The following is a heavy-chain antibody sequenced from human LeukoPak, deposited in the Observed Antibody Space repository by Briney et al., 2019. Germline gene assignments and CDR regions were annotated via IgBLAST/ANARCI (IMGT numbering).Heavy chain of an antibody. CDR1: GGSFSGYY. CDR2: INHSGST. J-gene: IGHJ6*03. CDR3: ARDGSSWPYYYYYYMDV. Sequence: PSETLSLTCAVYGGSFSGYYWSWIRQPPGEGLEWIGEINHSGSTNYNPSLKSRVTISVDTSKNQFSLKLSSVTAADTAVYYCARDGSSWPYYYYYYMDVWGKGTTVTVSS. V-gene: IGHV4-34*01. D-gene: IGHD6-13*01.